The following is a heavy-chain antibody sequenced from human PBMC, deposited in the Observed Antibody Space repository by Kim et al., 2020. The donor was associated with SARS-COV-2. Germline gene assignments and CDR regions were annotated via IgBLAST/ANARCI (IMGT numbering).Heavy chain of an antibody. J-gene: IGHJ4*01. Sequence: SETLSPTCTVSGGSISSYYWSWIRQPPGKGLEWIGYIYYSGSTNYNPSLKSRVTISVDTSKNQFSLKLSSVTAADTAVYYCARGRLATIFGVVTQFDYWG. V-gene: IGHV4-59*01. CDR3: ARGRLATIFGVVTQFDY. D-gene: IGHD3-3*01. CDR1: GGSISSYY. CDR2: IYYSGST.